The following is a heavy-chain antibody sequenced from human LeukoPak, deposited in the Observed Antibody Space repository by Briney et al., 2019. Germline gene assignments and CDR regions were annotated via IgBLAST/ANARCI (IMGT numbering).Heavy chain of an antibody. V-gene: IGHV4-31*03. CDR3: ARDQQLAHFDS. D-gene: IGHD1-1*01. J-gene: IGHJ4*02. Sequence: SETLSLTCTVSGGSISSGGYYWHWVRQHPGKGLEWIGNIYHSGDTDYNPSLRSRVTISVDTSMNQFSLKLNSVTAADTAVYYCARDQQLAHFDSWDQGTLVTVSS. CDR2: IYHSGDT. CDR1: GGSISSGGYY.